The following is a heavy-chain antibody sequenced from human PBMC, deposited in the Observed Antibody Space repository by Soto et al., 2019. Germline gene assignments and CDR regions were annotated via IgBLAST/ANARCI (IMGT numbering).Heavy chain of an antibody. J-gene: IGHJ3*02. D-gene: IGHD6-19*01. V-gene: IGHV4-59*01. Sequence: QVQLQESGPGLVKPSETLSLTCTVSGGFSSHYYWSWLRQPPGKELEWIGYIYHIGPTNYNPSLESRVTRSVDTSKNEFSLRLNSVTAADTAVYYCARRYSSGSYDVFDIWGQGTMVTVSS. CDR1: GGFSSHYY. CDR3: ARRYSSGSYDVFDI. CDR2: IYHIGPT.